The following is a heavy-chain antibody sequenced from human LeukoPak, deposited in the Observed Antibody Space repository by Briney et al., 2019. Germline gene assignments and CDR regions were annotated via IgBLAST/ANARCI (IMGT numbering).Heavy chain of an antibody. CDR1: GDAISTYY. CDR3: ARGKAHTYGYYFDP. J-gene: IGHJ4*02. V-gene: IGHV4-4*08. Sequence: SETLSLTCTVSGDAISTYYWNWIRQTPGKGLEWIGHIANGRTDYNPSLKSRVFISVDTSKNQISLKLTSVTAADTAVYFCARGKAHTYGYYFDPWGQGTQVLVSS. D-gene: IGHD3-10*01. CDR2: IANGRT.